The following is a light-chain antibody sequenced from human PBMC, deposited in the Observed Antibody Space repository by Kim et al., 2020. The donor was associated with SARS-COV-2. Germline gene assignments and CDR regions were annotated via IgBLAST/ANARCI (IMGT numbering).Light chain of an antibody. CDR2: QDR. CDR3: RAWDSSTAWV. Sequence: SYELTQPPSVSVSPGQTAIITCSGDRLGDKYTSWYQQKLGQSPLLVIYQDRKRPSGIPERFSGSSSGNTATLTISGTQVMDEADYYCRAWDSSTAWVFGGGTQLTVL. V-gene: IGLV3-1*01. CDR1: RLGDKY. J-gene: IGLJ3*02.